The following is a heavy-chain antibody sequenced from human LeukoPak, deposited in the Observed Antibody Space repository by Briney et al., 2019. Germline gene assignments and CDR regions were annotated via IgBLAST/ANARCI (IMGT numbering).Heavy chain of an antibody. Sequence: GGSLRLSRAASGFTFSSYWMSWVRQAPGKGLEWVANIKQDGSEKYYVDSVKGRFTISRDNAKNSLYLQMNSLRAEDTAVYYCARGVKYYDFWSGYYYYYYMDVWGKGTTVTVSS. CDR3: ARGVKYYDFWSGYYYYYYMDV. CDR2: IKQDGSEK. CDR1: GFTFSSYW. V-gene: IGHV3-7*01. D-gene: IGHD3-3*01. J-gene: IGHJ6*03.